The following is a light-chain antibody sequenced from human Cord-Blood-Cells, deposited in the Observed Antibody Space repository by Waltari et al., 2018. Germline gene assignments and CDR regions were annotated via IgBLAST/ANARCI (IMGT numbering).Light chain of an antibody. CDR2: DAS. CDR1: QSVSSY. Sequence: EIVLTQSPATLSLSPGERATLSCRASQSVSSYLAGYQQKPGQAPRLLIYDASNRATGIPARFSGRGSGTDFTLTISSLEPEDFAVYYCQQRSNWPWTFGQGTKVEIK. V-gene: IGKV3-11*01. J-gene: IGKJ1*01. CDR3: QQRSNWPWT.